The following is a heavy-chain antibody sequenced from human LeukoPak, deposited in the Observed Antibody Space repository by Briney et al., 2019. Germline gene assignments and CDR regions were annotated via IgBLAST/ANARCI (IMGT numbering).Heavy chain of an antibody. CDR3: ARHDLGDYCGSGSYPN. V-gene: IGHV4-39*01. CDR2: IYYSGST. D-gene: IGHD3-10*01. J-gene: IGHJ4*02. CDR1: GGSISSSSYY. Sequence: PSETLSLTCTVSGGSISSSSYYWGWIRQPPGRGLEWIGSIYYSGSTYYNPSLKSRVTISVDTSKNQFSLKLSSVTAADTAVYYCARHDLGDYCGSGSYPNWGQGTLVTVSS.